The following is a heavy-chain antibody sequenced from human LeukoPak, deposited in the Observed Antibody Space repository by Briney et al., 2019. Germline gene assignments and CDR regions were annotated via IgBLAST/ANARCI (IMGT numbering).Heavy chain of an antibody. CDR3: ARAGASSSWYLSRLGAFDI. Sequence: GGSLKLSCAASGFTFSDYYMSWIRQAPGKGLEWVSYISSSGSTIYYADSVKGRFTISRDNAKNSLYLQMNSLRAEDTAVYYCARAGASSSWYLSRLGAFDIWGQGTMVTVSS. CDR1: GFTFSDYY. D-gene: IGHD6-13*01. J-gene: IGHJ3*02. V-gene: IGHV3-11*01. CDR2: ISSSGSTI.